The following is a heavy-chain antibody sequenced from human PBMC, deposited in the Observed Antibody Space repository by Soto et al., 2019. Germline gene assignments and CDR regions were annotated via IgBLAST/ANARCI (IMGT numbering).Heavy chain of an antibody. CDR3: GRGKPDYGDYPY. Sequence: SETLSLTCTVSGGSISSYYWSWIRQPPGKGLEWIGYIYYSGSTNYNPSLKSRVTISVDTSKNQFSLKLSSVTAADTAVYYCGRGKPDYGDYPYWGQGTLVTVSS. CDR1: GGSISSYY. V-gene: IGHV4-59*01. CDR2: IYYSGST. D-gene: IGHD4-17*01. J-gene: IGHJ4*02.